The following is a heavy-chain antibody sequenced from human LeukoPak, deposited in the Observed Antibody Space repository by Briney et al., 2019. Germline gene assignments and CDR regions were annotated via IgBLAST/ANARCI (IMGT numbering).Heavy chain of an antibody. D-gene: IGHD4-23*01. CDR2: IIPIFGTA. CDR1: GGTFSSYA. Sequence: SVTVSCKASGGTFSSYAISWVRQAPGQGLEWMGGIIPIFGTANYAQKVQGRVTITADESTSTAYMELSSLRSDDPALYYCARDHAAGWELPLNWFVLWGQGTLVTVSS. CDR3: ARDHAAGWELPLNWFVL. J-gene: IGHJ5*02. V-gene: IGHV1-69*13.